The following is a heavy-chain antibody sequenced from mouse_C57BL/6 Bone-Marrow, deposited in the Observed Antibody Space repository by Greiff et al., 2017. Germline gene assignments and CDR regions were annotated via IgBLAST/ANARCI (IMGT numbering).Heavy chain of an antibody. CDR2: IYPRSGNT. D-gene: IGHD2-14*01. Sequence: VQLQQSGAELARPGASVKLSCKASAYTFTSSGISWVKQRTGQGLEWIGEIYPRSGNTYYNEKFKGKATLTADKSSSTAYMELRSLTSEDSAVYFCARSKVHYYAMDYWGQGASDTVSS. V-gene: IGHV1-81*01. CDR1: AYTFTSSG. CDR3: ARSKVHYYAMDY. J-gene: IGHJ4*01.